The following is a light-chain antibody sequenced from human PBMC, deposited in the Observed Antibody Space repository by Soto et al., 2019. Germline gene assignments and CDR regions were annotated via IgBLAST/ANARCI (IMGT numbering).Light chain of an antibody. CDR2: GAS. CDR1: QSVSRSL. Sequence: EIVLTQSPGTLSLSPGERATLSCRASQSVSRSLLAWYQQKPGQAPRLLIYGASPRATGIADRFSGSGSGTDFTLTIIRLQHEDFVVYYCQQYGNPPPYSFGQGTKLEIK. CDR3: QQYGNPPPYS. V-gene: IGKV3-20*01. J-gene: IGKJ2*03.